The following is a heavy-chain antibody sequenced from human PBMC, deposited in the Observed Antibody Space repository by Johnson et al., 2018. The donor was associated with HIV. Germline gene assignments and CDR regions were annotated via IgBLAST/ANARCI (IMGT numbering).Heavy chain of an antibody. D-gene: IGHD6-6*01. Sequence: VQLVESGGGVVQPGRSLRLSCAASGFTFSSYWMHWVRQAPGKGLVWVSRINSDGSRKSYADSVKGRFTISRDNAKNTLYLQMNSLRAEDTAVYYCAKVLYSSSSDAFDIWGQGTMVTVSS. CDR2: INSDGSRK. CDR3: AKVLYSSSSDAFDI. J-gene: IGHJ3*02. CDR1: GFTFSSYW. V-gene: IGHV3-74*02.